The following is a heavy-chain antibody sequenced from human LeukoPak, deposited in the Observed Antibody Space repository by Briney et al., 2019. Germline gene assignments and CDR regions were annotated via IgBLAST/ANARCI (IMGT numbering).Heavy chain of an antibody. D-gene: IGHD6-19*01. V-gene: IGHV3-30*18. CDR1: GFTFSTYG. J-gene: IGHJ4*02. CDR3: AKSSSGWYGGFDY. Sequence: GGSLRLSCAASGFTFSTYGMHWVRQAPGKGLEWVAVLSYDGSEKYYADSVKGRCTISRDNSKNTLYLEINSLRAEDTAVYYCAKSSSGWYGGFDYWGQGTLVTVSS. CDR2: LSYDGSEK.